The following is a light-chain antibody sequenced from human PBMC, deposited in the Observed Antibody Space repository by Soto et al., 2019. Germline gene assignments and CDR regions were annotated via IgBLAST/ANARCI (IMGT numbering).Light chain of an antibody. CDR1: QGIRND. CDR2: TAS. V-gene: IGKV1-6*01. CDR3: LQDYNYPLT. Sequence: AIQMTQSPSSLSASVGDRVTITCRASQGIRNDLGWYQQKPGKAPKLLIYTASSLQSGVPPRFSGSGSGTDFTLTISSLQPEDFATYYCLQDYNYPLTFGQGTKLEIK. J-gene: IGKJ1*01.